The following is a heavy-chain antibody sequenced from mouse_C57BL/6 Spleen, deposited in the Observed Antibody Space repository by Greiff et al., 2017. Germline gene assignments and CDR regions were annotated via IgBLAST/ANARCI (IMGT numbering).Heavy chain of an antibody. CDR2: ISRGGDYI. J-gene: IGHJ3*01. Sequence: KVVEPGQGLLKPGGSLKFSCAASGFTFSSYVMSWVPQTPEKRLEWFAYISRGGDYINYADTLKGRFTISRDNARNTLYLQMSSLKSEDTAMYYCTREDYDYTWFAYWGQGTLVTVSA. CDR3: TREDYDYTWFAY. D-gene: IGHD2-4*01. V-gene: IGHV5-9-1*02. CDR1: GFTFSSYV.